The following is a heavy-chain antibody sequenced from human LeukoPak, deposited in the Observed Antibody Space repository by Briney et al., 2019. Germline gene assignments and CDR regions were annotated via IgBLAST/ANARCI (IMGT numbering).Heavy chain of an antibody. CDR1: GCSINNGGYY. V-gene: IGHV4-31*03. J-gene: IGHJ4*02. D-gene: IGHD5-24*01. CDR2: IYYSGSS. CDR3: ARNRDGYNSFDY. Sequence: SETLSLTCTVSGCSINNGGYYWSWIRQHPGNGLEWIGYIYYSGSSYYNPSLRSRVTISVDTSKNHFSLKLSSVTAADTAVYYCARNRDGYNSFDYWGQGTLVTVSS.